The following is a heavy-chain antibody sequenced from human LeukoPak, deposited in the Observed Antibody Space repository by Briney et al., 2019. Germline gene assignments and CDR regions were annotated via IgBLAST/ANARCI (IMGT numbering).Heavy chain of an antibody. Sequence: TGGSLRLSCAASGFTFTNAGMNWVRQAPWKGLEWVGRIKSKTDGGTTDYAAPVKGRFTISRDDSKNTLYLQMNSLKTEDTAVYYCTTTPTKYYDFWSAYNDYWDQGTLVTVSS. D-gene: IGHD3-3*01. V-gene: IGHV3-15*07. CDR2: IKSKTDGGTT. J-gene: IGHJ4*02. CDR3: TTTPTKYYDFWSAYNDY. CDR1: GFTFTNAG.